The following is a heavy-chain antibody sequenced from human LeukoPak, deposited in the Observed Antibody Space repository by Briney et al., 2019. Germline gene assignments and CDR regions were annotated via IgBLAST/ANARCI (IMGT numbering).Heavy chain of an antibody. Sequence: GGSLRLSCAASGCTFSMYAMHWVRQAPGKGLEYVSAISSDGGSTYYANSVKGRFTISRDNSKNTLYLQMGSLRAEDMAVYYCVNYGMDVWGQGTMVTVSS. CDR3: VNYGMDV. CDR2: ISSDGGST. J-gene: IGHJ6*02. CDR1: GCTFSMYA. V-gene: IGHV3-64*01.